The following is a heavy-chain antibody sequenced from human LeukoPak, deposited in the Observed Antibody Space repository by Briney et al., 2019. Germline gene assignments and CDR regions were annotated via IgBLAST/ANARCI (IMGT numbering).Heavy chain of an antibody. D-gene: IGHD2-2*01. V-gene: IGHV1-18*01. CDR1: GYTFTSYG. CDR2: ISAYNGNT. Sequence: ASVTVSCKASGYTFTSYGISWVRRAPEQGLEWMGWISAYNGNTNYAQKLQGRVTMTTDTSTSTAYMELRSLRSDDTAVYYCARGKRRGSTWGSSTSCYFDYWGQGTLVTVSS. J-gene: IGHJ4*02. CDR3: ARGKRRGSTWGSSTSCYFDY.